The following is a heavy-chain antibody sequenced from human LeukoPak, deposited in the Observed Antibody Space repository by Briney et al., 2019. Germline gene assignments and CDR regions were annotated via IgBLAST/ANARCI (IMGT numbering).Heavy chain of an antibody. V-gene: IGHV5-51*01. Sequence: GESLKISCKSSGYSFTTYWIAWVRQMPGKGLEWMGIIYPSDSDTRYSPSFQGQVTISADKSISTAYLQWSSLKASDTAMYYCARQYSAYDYWGQGTLVTVSS. CDR3: ARQYSAYDY. J-gene: IGHJ4*02. D-gene: IGHD5-12*01. CDR2: IYPSDSDT. CDR1: GYSFTTYW.